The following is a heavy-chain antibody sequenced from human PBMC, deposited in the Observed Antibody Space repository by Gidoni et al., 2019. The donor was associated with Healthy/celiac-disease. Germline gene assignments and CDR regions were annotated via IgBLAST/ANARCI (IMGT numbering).Heavy chain of an antibody. CDR3: TREYGGFDY. CDR2: IRSKAYGGTT. Sequence: EVQLVESGGGLVKPGRSLSLSCTASGFTFGDYAMSWFRQAPGKGLEWGGFIRSKAYGGTTEYAASVKGRFTISRDDSKSIAYRQMNSLKTEDTAVYYCTREYGGFDYWGQGTLVTVSS. D-gene: IGHD3-16*01. J-gene: IGHJ4*02. V-gene: IGHV3-49*05. CDR1: GFTFGDYA.